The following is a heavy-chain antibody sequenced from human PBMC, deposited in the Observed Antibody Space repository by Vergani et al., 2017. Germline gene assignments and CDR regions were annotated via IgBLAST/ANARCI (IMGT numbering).Heavy chain of an antibody. CDR2: IYYSGST. V-gene: IGHV4-39*07. CDR3: ARGLYDSSGYYPPDAFDI. Sequence: QLQLQESGPGLVKPSETLSLTCTVSGGSISSSSYYWGWLRQPPGKGLEWIGSIYYSGSTYYNPSLKSRVTISVDTSKNQFSLKLSSVTAADTAVYYCARGLYDSSGYYPPDAFDIWGQGTMVTVSS. D-gene: IGHD3-22*01. J-gene: IGHJ3*02. CDR1: GGSISSSSYY.